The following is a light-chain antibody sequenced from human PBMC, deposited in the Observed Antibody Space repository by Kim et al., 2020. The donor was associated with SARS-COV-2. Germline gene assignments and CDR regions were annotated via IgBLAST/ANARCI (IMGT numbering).Light chain of an antibody. CDR1: NIGSKR. CDR2: YDS. V-gene: IGLV3-21*04. J-gene: IGLJ3*02. CDR3: QVWDSSSDHWV. Sequence: APGETARITWGGNNIGSKRVHWDQQKPGQAPVLVIYYDSDRPSRIPERFSGSKSGNTATLAISRVEAGDEADYYCQVWDSSSDHWVFGGGTQLTVL.